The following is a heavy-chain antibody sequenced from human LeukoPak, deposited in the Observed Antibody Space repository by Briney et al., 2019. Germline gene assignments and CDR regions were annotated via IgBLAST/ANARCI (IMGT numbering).Heavy chain of an antibody. D-gene: IGHD5-12*01. V-gene: IGHV4-59*01. Sequence: SETLSLTCTVSGGSISSYYWSWIRQPPGKGLEWIGYIYHSGSTKYNPSLKSRVTISVDTSKSQFSLKLSSVTAADTAVYYCARDGYSGNDGLWGQGALVTVSS. CDR1: GGSISSYY. CDR3: ARDGYSGNDGL. J-gene: IGHJ4*02. CDR2: IYHSGST.